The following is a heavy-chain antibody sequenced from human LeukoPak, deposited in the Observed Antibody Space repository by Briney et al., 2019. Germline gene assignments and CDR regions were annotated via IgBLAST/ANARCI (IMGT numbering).Heavy chain of an antibody. CDR1: GYTFTGYY. Sequence: ASVKVSCKASGYTFTGYYMHWVRQAPGQGLEWMGWINPNSGGTNYAQKFQGRVTMTRDTSISTAYMELSRLRSDDTAVYYCARDRTELRYFDWLLKIGYYYYMDVWGKGTTVTVSS. V-gene: IGHV1-2*02. CDR2: INPNSGGT. J-gene: IGHJ6*03. CDR3: ARDRTELRYFDWLLKIGYYYYMDV. D-gene: IGHD3-9*01.